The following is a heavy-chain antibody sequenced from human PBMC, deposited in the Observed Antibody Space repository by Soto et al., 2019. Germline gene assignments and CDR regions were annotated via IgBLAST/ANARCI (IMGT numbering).Heavy chain of an antibody. J-gene: IGHJ5*01. CDR3: STRAYDTNGYYRFDP. CDR1: GGSFSGHS. CDR2: INHSGRV. D-gene: IGHD3-22*01. Sequence: SETLSLTCAVHGGSFSGHSWTWIRQSPGKGLEWIGDINHSGRVNYSPSLKSRVTISLDTSKNQFSLTLSAVTAADTAMYYCSTRAYDTNGYYRFDPWGQGTLVTVS. V-gene: IGHV4-34*01.